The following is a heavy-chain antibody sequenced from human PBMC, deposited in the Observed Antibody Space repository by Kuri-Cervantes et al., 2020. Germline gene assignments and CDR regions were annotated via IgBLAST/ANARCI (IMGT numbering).Heavy chain of an antibody. CDR1: GFTFINAW. CDR2: IKSKTDGGTT. CDR3: TADILSIRGASDY. V-gene: IGHV3-15*01. D-gene: IGHD3-3*02. Sequence: GGSLRLSCAASGFTFINAWMTWVRQAPGKGLEWVGRIKSKTDGGTTDYAAPVKGRFTISRDDSKDTLYLEMNSLKAEDTAVYFCTADILSIRGASDYWGQGTLVTVSS. J-gene: IGHJ4*02.